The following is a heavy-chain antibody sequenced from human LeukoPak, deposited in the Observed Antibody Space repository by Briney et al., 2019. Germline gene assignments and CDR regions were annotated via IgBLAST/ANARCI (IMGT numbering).Heavy chain of an antibody. CDR1: GFTFGDYA. V-gene: IGHV3-49*04. CDR3: TRLGITIFGVVIIPGDYFDY. Sequence: PGRSLRLSCTASGFTFGDYAMSWVRQAPGKGLEWVGFIRSKAYGGTTEYAASVKGRFTISRDDSKSIAYLQMNSLETEDTAVYYCTRLGITIFGVVIIPGDYFDYWGQGTLVTVSS. J-gene: IGHJ4*02. D-gene: IGHD3-3*01. CDR2: IRSKAYGGTT.